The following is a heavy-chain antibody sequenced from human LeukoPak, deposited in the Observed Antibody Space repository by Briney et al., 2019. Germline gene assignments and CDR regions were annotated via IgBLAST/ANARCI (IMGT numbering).Heavy chain of an antibody. Sequence: VRSLRLSCAASGFTFSSFGMHWVRQAPGKGLEWVAVIWYDGTNKYYADSVKGRFTISRDNSKNTLYLQMNSLRAEDTAVYYCATAGNYRFDYWGQGTLVTVSS. V-gene: IGHV3-33*01. D-gene: IGHD1-7*01. J-gene: IGHJ4*02. CDR2: IWYDGTNK. CDR3: ATAGNYRFDY. CDR1: GFTFSSFG.